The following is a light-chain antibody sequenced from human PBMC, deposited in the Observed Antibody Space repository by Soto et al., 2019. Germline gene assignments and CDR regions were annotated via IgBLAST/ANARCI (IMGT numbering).Light chain of an antibody. V-gene: IGKV1-5*01. CDR2: DVS. CDR1: QTISSW. Sequence: DIQMTQSPSPLSASVGDRVTITCRASQTISSWLAWYQQKPGKAPKLLISDVSSLASGVPSRFSGSGSGTEFTLTISSVQPDDFATYYCQQYKSYKTLVQGTKVDIK. CDR3: QQYKSYKT. J-gene: IGKJ1*01.